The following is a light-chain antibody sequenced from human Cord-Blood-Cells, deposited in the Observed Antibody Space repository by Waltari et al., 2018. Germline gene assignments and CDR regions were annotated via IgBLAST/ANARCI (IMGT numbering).Light chain of an antibody. CDR3: QQYNSYS. CDR1: QSISSW. Sequence: DIQMPQSPSTLSAPVGDRATITCPASQSISSWLAWYQQKPGKAPKLLFYKASSLESGVPSRFSGSGSGTEFTLTISSLQPDDFATYYCQQYNSYSFGGGTKVEIK. V-gene: IGKV1-5*03. CDR2: KAS. J-gene: IGKJ4*01.